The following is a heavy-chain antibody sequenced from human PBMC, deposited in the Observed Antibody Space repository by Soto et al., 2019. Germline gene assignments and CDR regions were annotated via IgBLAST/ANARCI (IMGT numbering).Heavy chain of an antibody. Sequence: SETLSLTCAVYGGSFSGYYWSWIRQPPGKGLEWIGEINHSGSTNYNPSLKSRVTISVDTSKNQFSLKLSSVTAADTAVYYCARAQPRKLITDYYGSGQNWFDPWGQGTLVTVSS. CDR1: GGSFSGYY. V-gene: IGHV4-34*01. D-gene: IGHD3-10*01. J-gene: IGHJ5*02. CDR2: INHSGST. CDR3: ARAQPRKLITDYYGSGQNWFDP.